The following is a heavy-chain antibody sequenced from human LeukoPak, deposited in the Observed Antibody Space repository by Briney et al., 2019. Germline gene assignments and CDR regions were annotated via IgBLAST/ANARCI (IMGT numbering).Heavy chain of an antibody. Sequence: GGSLRLSCAASGFSFGGYAMHWVRQPPGKGLEWVSVISWNNGDLHYADSVRGRFTISTDNAKNSLYLQMNSLRVEEMASYSCITAPRMAVEKRYSDASGQGALVTVSS. V-gene: IGHV3-9*03. CDR3: ITAPRMAVEKRYSDA. J-gene: IGHJ4*02. CDR2: ISWNNGDL. CDR1: GFSFGGYA. D-gene: IGHD6-19*01.